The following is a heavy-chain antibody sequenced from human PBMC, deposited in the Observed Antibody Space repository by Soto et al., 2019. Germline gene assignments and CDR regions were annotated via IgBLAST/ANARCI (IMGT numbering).Heavy chain of an antibody. CDR2: ISGSFGRT. D-gene: IGHD6-13*01. CDR3: AKSSRFPWTGSYFDF. CDR1: GFNFISYA. Sequence: VGSLSLSCAAAGFNFISYAMSWVRPAPGKGLEWVSAISGSFGRTSYADPVKGRFTISRDNSTNTLYLQMNSLRAADTALYSCAKSSRFPWTGSYFDFWGQGTMVTVSS. J-gene: IGHJ4*02. V-gene: IGHV3-23*01.